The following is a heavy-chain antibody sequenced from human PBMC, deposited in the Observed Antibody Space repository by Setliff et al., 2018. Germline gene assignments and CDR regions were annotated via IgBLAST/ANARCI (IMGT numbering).Heavy chain of an antibody. CDR1: GFTFSSLW. J-gene: IGHJ5*02. D-gene: IGHD3-3*01. CDR3: SRDVYDFRTGQADP. V-gene: IGHV3-7*01. Sequence: LGGSLRLSCAASGFTFSSLWMAWVRQAPGKGLEWVANINQGGGDQFYVDSVRGRFIISRDNAKNSLYLHMNSLRADDTAVYYCSRDVYDFRTGQADPWGQGTLVTVSS. CDR2: INQGGGDQ.